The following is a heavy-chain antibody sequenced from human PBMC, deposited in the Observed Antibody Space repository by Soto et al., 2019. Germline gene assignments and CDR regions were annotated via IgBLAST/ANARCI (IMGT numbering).Heavy chain of an antibody. CDR3: AREVFGPGTGWFDP. D-gene: IGHD3-10*01. V-gene: IGHV4-31*03. Sequence: QVQLQESGPGLVNPSQTLSLTCSVSGGSINSGGYYWSWIRQHPGKGLEWIGYIYYIGSTYYNPSLKGRVTTPIDTSKNQFPLGLSSVTAADTAVYYCAREVFGPGTGWFDPWGQGTLVTVSS. J-gene: IGHJ5*02. CDR2: IYYIGST. CDR1: GGSINSGGYY.